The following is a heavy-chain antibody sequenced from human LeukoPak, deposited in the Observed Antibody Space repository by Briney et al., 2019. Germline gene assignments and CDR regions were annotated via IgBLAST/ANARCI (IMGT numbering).Heavy chain of an antibody. CDR1: GFTFSSYA. J-gene: IGHJ4*02. CDR3: ARDSLDYYDSSGYYRGGFDY. D-gene: IGHD3-22*01. CDR2: ISYDGSNK. Sequence: GGSLRLSCAASGFTFSSYAMHWVRQAPGKGLEWVAVISYDGSNKYYADSVKGRFTISRDNSKNTLYLQMNSLRAEDTAVYYCARDSLDYYDSSGYYRGGFDYWGQGTLVTVSS. V-gene: IGHV3-30*04.